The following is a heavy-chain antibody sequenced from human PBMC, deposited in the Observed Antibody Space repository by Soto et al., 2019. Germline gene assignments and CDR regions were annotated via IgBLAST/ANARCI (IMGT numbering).Heavy chain of an antibody. J-gene: IGHJ5*02. CDR2: IYYSGST. Sequence: SETLSLTCTVSGGSISSYYWSWIRQPPGKGLEWIGYIYYSGSTNYNPSLKSRVTISVDTSKNQFSLKLSSVTAAATAVYYCARAPLCEAAGTCGWFDPWGQGTLVTVSS. CDR3: ARAPLCEAAGTCGWFDP. D-gene: IGHD6-13*01. CDR1: GGSISSYY. V-gene: IGHV4-59*01.